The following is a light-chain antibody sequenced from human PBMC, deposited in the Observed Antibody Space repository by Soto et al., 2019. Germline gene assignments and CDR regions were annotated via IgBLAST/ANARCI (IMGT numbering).Light chain of an antibody. CDR1: QSISNY. J-gene: IGKJ1*01. CDR2: DAS. CDR3: QQSFTPLWT. Sequence: DIQMTQSPSSLSASVGDRVTITCRASQSISNYLNWYQQKPGKSHKLLIYDASSMHIGVPSRFSGSGSETDFTLTISSLQPDDSATSYCQQSFTPLWTFGQGTKVEV. V-gene: IGKV1-39*01.